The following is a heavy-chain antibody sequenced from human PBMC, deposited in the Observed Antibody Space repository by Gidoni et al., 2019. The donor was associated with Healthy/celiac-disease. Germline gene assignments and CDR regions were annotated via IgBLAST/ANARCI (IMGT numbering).Heavy chain of an antibody. V-gene: IGHV2-5*02. CDR3: ARALTRYDSSGYSDY. D-gene: IGHD3-22*01. CDR2: IYWDDDK. Sequence: QITLKESGPTLVKPTQTLTLTCTFSGFSLSTSGVGVGWIRQPPGKALEWLALIYWDDDKRYSPSLKSRLTITKDTSKNQVVLTMTNMDPVDTATYYCARALTRYDSSGYSDYWGQGTLVTVSS. CDR1: GFSLSTSGVG. J-gene: IGHJ4*02.